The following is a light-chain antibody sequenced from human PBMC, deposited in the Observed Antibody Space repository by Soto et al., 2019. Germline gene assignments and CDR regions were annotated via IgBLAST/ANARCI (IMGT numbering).Light chain of an antibody. Sequence: MNQSCFTVSGSEGIRVKNPCRASQSISSCLAWYQQKPGKAPKLLIYDASSLESGVPSRFSGSGSGTEFTLTISSLQPDDFATYYCQKYASAPLTFGPGTKVDIK. CDR2: DAS. V-gene: IGKV1-5*01. CDR1: QSISSC. CDR3: QKYASAPLT. J-gene: IGKJ3*01.